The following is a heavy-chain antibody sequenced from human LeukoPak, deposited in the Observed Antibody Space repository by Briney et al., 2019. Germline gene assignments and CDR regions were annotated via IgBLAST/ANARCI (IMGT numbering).Heavy chain of an antibody. J-gene: IGHJ4*02. V-gene: IGHV4-31*03. Sequence: SETLSLTCTVSGGSISSGGYYWSWIRQHPGKGLEWIGYIYYSGSTYYNPSLKSRVTISVDTSKNQFSLKLSSVTAADTAVYYCARTPWPRYCSSTGCYTGGVYFDYWGQGTLVTVSS. D-gene: IGHD2-2*02. CDR2: IYYSGST. CDR1: GGSISSGGYY. CDR3: ARTPWPRYCSSTGCYTGGVYFDY.